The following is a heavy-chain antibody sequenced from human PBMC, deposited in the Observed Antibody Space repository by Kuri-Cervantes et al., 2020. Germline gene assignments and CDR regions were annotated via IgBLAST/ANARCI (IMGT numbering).Heavy chain of an antibody. V-gene: IGHV1-18*01. J-gene: IGHJ4*02. CDR3: ARIGYCSSTSCYDY. D-gene: IGHD2-2*01. CDR2: ISAYNGNT. CDR1: GYAFTSYG. Sequence: ASVKVSCKASGYAFTSYGISWVRQAPGQGLEWMGWISAYNGNTNYAQKLQGRVTMTTDTSTSTAYMELRSLRSDDTAVYYCARIGYCSSTSCYDYWGQGTLVTVSS.